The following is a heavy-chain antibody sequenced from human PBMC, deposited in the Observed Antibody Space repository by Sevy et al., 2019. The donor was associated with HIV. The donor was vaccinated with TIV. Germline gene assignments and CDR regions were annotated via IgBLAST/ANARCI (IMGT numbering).Heavy chain of an antibody. CDR1: GGSISSSSYY. CDR3: ARHVGSRSSSWTKSYYYYYMDV. Sequence: SETLSLTCTVSGGSISSSSYYWGWIRQPPGKGLEWIGSIYYSGSTYYNPSLKSRVTISVDTSKNQFSLKLSSVTAADTAVYYCARHVGSRSSSWTKSYYYYYMDVWGKGTTVTVSS. CDR2: IYYSGST. D-gene: IGHD6-13*01. J-gene: IGHJ6*03. V-gene: IGHV4-39*01.